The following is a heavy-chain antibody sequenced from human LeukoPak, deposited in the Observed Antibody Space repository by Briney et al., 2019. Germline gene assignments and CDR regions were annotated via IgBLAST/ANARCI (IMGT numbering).Heavy chain of an antibody. D-gene: IGHD5-18*01. J-gene: IGHJ6*03. CDR1: GVSISSYY. Sequence: SETLSLTCTVSGVSISSYYWSWIRQPPGKGLEWIGRIYTSGSTNYNPSLKSRVTMSVDTSKNQFSLKLSSVTAADTAVYYCARAIEDSYGYKLYYYYYYMDVWGKGTTVTVSS. V-gene: IGHV4-4*07. CDR3: ARAIEDSYGYKLYYYYYYMDV. CDR2: IYTSGST.